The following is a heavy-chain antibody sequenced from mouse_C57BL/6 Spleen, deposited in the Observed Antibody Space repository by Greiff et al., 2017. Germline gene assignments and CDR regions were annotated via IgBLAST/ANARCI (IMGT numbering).Heavy chain of an antibody. CDR1: GYTFTSYW. V-gene: IGHV1-69*01. CDR3: ARWDSNSGCDY. Sequence: QVQLQQPGAELVMPGASVKLSCKASGYTFTSYWMHWVKQRPGQGLEWIGEIDPSDSYTNYNQKFKVKSTLTVDKSSSTAYIQLSSLTSEDSAVYFCARWDSNSGCDYWGQGTTLTVSS. D-gene: IGHD2-5*01. J-gene: IGHJ2*01. CDR2: IDPSDSYT.